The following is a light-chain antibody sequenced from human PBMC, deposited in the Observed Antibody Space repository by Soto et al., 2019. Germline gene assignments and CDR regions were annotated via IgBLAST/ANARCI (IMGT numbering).Light chain of an antibody. J-gene: IGKJ1*01. Sequence: EVVMTQSPATLSVSPGEGATLSCRASQSVRSSLAWYQQKPGQAPRLFIYDASTRATGIPARFSGSGSGTEFTLTISSLQSEDFAVYYCQQYNIWPETFGQGTKVDI. CDR1: QSVRSS. CDR2: DAS. CDR3: QQYNIWPET. V-gene: IGKV3-15*01.